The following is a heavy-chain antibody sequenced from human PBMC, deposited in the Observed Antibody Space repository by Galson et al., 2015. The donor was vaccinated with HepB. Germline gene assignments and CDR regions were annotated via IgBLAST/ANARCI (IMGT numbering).Heavy chain of an antibody. V-gene: IGHV3-30-3*01. J-gene: IGHJ5*02. D-gene: IGHD2-15*01. CDR1: GFTFSSYA. CDR2: ISYDGSNK. Sequence: SLRLSCAASGFTFSSYAMHWVRQAPGKGLEWVAVISYDGSNKYYGDSMKGRFTISRDNSKNTLYLQMNSLRAEDTAVYYCARDRGYCSGGTCDYNWFDPWGQGTLVTVSS. CDR3: ARDRGYCSGGTCDYNWFDP.